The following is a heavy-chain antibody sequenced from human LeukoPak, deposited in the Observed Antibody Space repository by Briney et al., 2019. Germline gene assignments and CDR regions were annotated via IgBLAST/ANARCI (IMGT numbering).Heavy chain of an antibody. CDR2: INSDGSST. D-gene: IGHD2-21*02. V-gene: IGHV3-74*01. J-gene: IGHJ6*02. Sequence: GGSLRLSCAASGFTFSSYWMRWVRQAPGKGLVWVSRINSDGSSTSYADSVKGRFTISRDNAKNTLYLQMNSLRAEDTAVYYCARDPEKLGDRYYYYYGMDVWGQGTTVTVSS. CDR3: ARDPEKLGDRYYYYYGMDV. CDR1: GFTFSSYW.